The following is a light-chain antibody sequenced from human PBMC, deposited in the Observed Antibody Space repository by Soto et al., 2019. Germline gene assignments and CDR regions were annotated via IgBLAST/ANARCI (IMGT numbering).Light chain of an antibody. CDR3: LQDHNYPRT. J-gene: IGKJ1*01. V-gene: IGKV1-6*01. CDR1: EDIRKE. Sequence: AIQMTQSPSSLSASVGDRVTITCRASEDIRKELSWYQQKPGKAPNVLIYGASSSQSGVPSRFSGSGSGTDFTLTISSLQPEDFATYYGLQDHNYPRTFGQGTKVDVK. CDR2: GAS.